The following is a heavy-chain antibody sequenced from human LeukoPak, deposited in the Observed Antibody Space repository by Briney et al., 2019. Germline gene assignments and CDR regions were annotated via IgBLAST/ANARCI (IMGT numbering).Heavy chain of an antibody. Sequence: GGSLRLSCAASGFTFSSYSMNWVRQAPGKGLEWVSSISSSSSYIYYADSVKGRFTISRDNAKNSLYLQMNSLRAEDTAVYYCAGPGRKITYYYYYMDVWSKGTTVTVSS. J-gene: IGHJ6*03. CDR3: AGPGRKITYYYYYMDV. D-gene: IGHD3-16*01. V-gene: IGHV3-21*01. CDR1: GFTFSSYS. CDR2: ISSSSSYI.